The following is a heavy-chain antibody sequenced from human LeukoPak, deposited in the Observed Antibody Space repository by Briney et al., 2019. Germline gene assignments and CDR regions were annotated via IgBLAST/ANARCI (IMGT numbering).Heavy chain of an antibody. Sequence: PGGSLRLSCTASGFTFSTYEMNWVRQAPGKGLEWVSYISGSGYPIYYADSVKGRFTISRDNAKNPLYLQMNSLRAEDTAIYYCARVRGLEWLLKHLDSWGQGTLVTVSS. CDR2: ISGSGYPI. CDR3: ARVRGLEWLLKHLDS. CDR1: GFTFSTYE. V-gene: IGHV3-48*03. D-gene: IGHD3-3*01. J-gene: IGHJ4*02.